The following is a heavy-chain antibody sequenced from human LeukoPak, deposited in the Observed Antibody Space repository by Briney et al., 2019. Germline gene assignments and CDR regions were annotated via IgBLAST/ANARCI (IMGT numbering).Heavy chain of an antibody. V-gene: IGHV4-31*03. J-gene: IGHJ4*02. CDR3: ARGPLSRDGYNYPYHGIDY. D-gene: IGHD5-12*01. CDR2: IYYSGST. CDR1: GGSISSGGYY. Sequence: PSETLSLTCTVSGGSISSGGYYWSWIRQHPGKGLEWIGYIYYSGSTYYNPSLKSRVTISVDTSKNQFSLKLSSVTAADTAVYYCARGPLSRDGYNYPYHGIDYWGQGTLVTVSS.